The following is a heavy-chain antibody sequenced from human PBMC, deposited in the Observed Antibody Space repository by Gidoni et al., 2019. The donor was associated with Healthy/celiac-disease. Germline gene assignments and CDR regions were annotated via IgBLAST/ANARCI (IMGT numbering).Heavy chain of an antibody. CDR3: AREGVVVAADAFDI. CDR2: IKQDGSEK. Sequence: EVQLVESGGGLVQPGGSLRLACAASGFTFSSYGMRWVRQAPWKGLEWVANIKQDGSEKYYVDSVKGRFTISRDNAKNSLYLQMNSLRAEDTAVYYCAREGVVVAADAFDIWGQGTMVTVSS. CDR1: GFTFSSYG. V-gene: IGHV3-7*03. J-gene: IGHJ3*02. D-gene: IGHD2-15*01.